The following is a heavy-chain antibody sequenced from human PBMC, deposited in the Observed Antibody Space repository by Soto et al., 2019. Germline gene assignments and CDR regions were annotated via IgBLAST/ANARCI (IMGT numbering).Heavy chain of an antibody. D-gene: IGHD3-16*01. CDR3: AKDFTHVTDD. J-gene: IGHJ4*02. V-gene: IGHV3-30*18. CDR2: ISYDGSNK. Sequence: GVSLRLSCAASGFTFSSYGLHWVRQAPGKGLEWVAVISYDGSNKYYADSVKGRFTISRDNSKNTLYLQMNSRRADDTAVYYCAKDFTHVTDDWGQGTLVTVSS. CDR1: GFTFSSYG.